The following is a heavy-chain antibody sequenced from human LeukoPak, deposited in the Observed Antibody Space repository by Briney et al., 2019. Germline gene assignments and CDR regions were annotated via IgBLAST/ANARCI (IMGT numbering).Heavy chain of an antibody. D-gene: IGHD4-23*01. CDR1: GFTFTSYY. Sequence: ASVKVSCKASGFTFTSYYMHWVRQAPGRGLEWMGIINPSGGSTSYAQKFQGRVTMTRDTSTSTVYMELSSLRSEDAAVYYCARDFDGGNSDLDYWGQGTLVTVSS. CDR2: INPSGGST. CDR3: ARDFDGGNSDLDY. V-gene: IGHV1-46*01. J-gene: IGHJ4*02.